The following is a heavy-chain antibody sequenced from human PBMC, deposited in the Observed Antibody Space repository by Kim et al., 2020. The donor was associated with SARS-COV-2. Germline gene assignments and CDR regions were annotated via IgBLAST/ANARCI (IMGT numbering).Heavy chain of an antibody. Sequence: GGSLRLSCAASGFTFSSYGMHWVRQAPGKGLEWVAVIWYDGSNKYYADSVKGRFTISRDNSKNTLYLQMNSLRAEDTAVYYCAREGRYYYGSGRFDYFDYWGQGTLVTVSS. J-gene: IGHJ4*02. CDR3: AREGRYYYGSGRFDYFDY. CDR1: GFTFSSYG. CDR2: IWYDGSNK. D-gene: IGHD3-10*01. V-gene: IGHV3-33*01.